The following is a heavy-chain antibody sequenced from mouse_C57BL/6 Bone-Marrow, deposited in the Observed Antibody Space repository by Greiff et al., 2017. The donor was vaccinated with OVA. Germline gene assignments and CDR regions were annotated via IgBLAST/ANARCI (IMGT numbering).Heavy chain of an antibody. Sequence: QVQLKESGAELVRPGTSVKVSCKASGYAFTNYLIEWVKQRPGQGLEWIGVINPGSGGTNYNEKFKGKATLTADKSSSTAYMQLSSLTSEDSAVYFCARSRVRRWYFDVWGTGTTVTVSS. CDR2: INPGSGGT. D-gene: IGHD2-14*01. V-gene: IGHV1-54*01. CDR1: GYAFTNYL. J-gene: IGHJ1*03. CDR3: ARSRVRRWYFDV.